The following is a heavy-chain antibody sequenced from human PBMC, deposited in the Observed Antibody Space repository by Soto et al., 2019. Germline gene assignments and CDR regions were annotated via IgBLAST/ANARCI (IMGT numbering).Heavy chain of an antibody. D-gene: IGHD1-7*01. CDR1: GGSFSSNNW. J-gene: IGHJ4*02. CDR2: IYRTGST. V-gene: IGHV4-4*02. Sequence: SSETLSLTCAVSGGSFSSNNWWTLVRQPPGQGLEWIGEIYRTGSTNYNPSLKSRVTISLDKSENQFSLKVTSLTAADTAVYYCASRDPGTSVDYWGQGTLVTSPQ. CDR3: ASRDPGTSVDY.